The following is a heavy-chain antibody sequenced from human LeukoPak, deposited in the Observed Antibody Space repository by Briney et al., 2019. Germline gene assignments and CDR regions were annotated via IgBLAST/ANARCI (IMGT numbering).Heavy chain of an antibody. Sequence: GGSLRLSCAASGFTFNTYWMTWVRQAPGKGLEWVANINQVGSEKYYVDSVKGRFTISRDNAKNSLYLQMNSLRAEDTAVYYCAREITTQTKASCSSGNGVEYFDYWGQGTLVTVSS. V-gene: IGHV3-7*01. CDR3: AREITTQTKASCSSGNGVEYFDY. J-gene: IGHJ4*02. D-gene: IGHD2-15*01. CDR2: INQVGSEK. CDR1: GFTFNTYW.